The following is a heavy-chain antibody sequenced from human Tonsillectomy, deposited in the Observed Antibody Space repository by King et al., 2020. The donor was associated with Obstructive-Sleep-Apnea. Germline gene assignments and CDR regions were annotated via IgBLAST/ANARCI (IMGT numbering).Heavy chain of an antibody. V-gene: IGHV3-73*01. CDR1: GFSFSDSA. D-gene: IGHD2-15*01. CDR3: VEPSCSGRGCYTDY. Sequence: VQLVESGGGLVQPGGSLKLSCAASGFSFSDSAMHWVRQASGKGLEWVGRIRSKANSYATAYAASVKGRFTISRDDSKNTAYLQMNSLETDDTAVYYCVEPSCSGRGCYTDYWGQGTLVTVSS. CDR2: IRSKANSYAT. J-gene: IGHJ4*02.